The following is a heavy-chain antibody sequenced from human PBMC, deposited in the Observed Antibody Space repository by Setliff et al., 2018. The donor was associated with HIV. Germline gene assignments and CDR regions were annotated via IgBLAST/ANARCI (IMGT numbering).Heavy chain of an antibody. CDR2: IKSKTDGGTA. D-gene: IGHD3-16*01. J-gene: IGHJ6*02. CDR3: AKVGVSVWGSYLDYYAMDV. V-gene: IGHV3-15*01. CDR1: GFTFNSAW. Sequence: GGSLRLSCVASGFTFNSAWMTWVRQAPGKGLEWVGRIKSKTDGGTADYAAPVKGRFTISRDDSKNTLFLQMNGLRAEDTAVYYCAKVGVSVWGSYLDYYAMDVWGQGTTVTVSS.